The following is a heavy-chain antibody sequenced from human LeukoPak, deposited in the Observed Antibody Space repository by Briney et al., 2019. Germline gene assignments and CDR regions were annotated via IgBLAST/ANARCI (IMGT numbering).Heavy chain of an antibody. V-gene: IGHV3-21*01. D-gene: IGHD2-21*01. CDR1: GFTFSSYS. J-gene: IGHJ6*03. CDR2: ISSRSSYI. CDR3: ARDLHIVVGHYYYYMDV. Sequence: NPGGSLRLSCAASGFTFSSYSMNWVRQAPGKGLEWVSCISSRSSYIEYADSVKGRFTISRDNAKNSLYLQMNSLRAEDTAVYYCARDLHIVVGHYYYYMDVWGKGTTVTVSS.